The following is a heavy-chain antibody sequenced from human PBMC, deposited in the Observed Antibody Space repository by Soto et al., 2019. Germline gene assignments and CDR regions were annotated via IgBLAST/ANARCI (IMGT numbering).Heavy chain of an antibody. CDR3: ARDASGPFDY. CDR2: IHSDGST. D-gene: IGHD6-19*01. CDR1: GFTVSDS. V-gene: IGHV3-53*01. J-gene: IGHJ4*02. Sequence: PGGSLRLSCSVAGFTVSDSMSWVRQAPGKGLECVSFIHSDGSTHYTDSVRGRFTISRDNSKNTLYLQMDRLRVDDTAVYLCARDASGPFDYWGQGTLVTVSS.